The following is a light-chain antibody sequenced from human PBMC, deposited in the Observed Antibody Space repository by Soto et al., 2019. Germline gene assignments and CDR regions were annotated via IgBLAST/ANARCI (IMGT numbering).Light chain of an antibody. J-gene: IGKJ2*01. CDR1: QSIGTN. V-gene: IGKV3-15*01. CDR3: QQYSDWPPYT. Sequence: ETVMTQSPVTLSVSPGERATLSCRASQSIGTNLAWYQEKPGQAPRLLMYATSTRATGIPARFIGSGSGTEFTLTISRLQSEDSAVYFCQQYSDWPPYTFGQGTQLEIK. CDR2: ATS.